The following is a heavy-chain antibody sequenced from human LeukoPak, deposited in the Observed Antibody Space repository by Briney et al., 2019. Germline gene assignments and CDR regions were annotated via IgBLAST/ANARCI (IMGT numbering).Heavy chain of an antibody. V-gene: IGHV3-7*01. CDR1: GFMFSSNW. D-gene: IGHD1-1*01. CDR2: IKEDGTET. CDR3: ARDPLGTRPGFDY. Sequence: PGGSLRLSCAASGFMFSSNWMSWVRLAPGKGLEWVANIKEDGTETYYVDSVKGRFTISRDNAKNSLYLQMNSLRAEDTAVYYCARDPLGTRPGFDYWGQGTLVTVSS. J-gene: IGHJ4*02.